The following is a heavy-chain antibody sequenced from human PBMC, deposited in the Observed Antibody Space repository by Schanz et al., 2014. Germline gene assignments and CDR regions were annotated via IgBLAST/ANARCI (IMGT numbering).Heavy chain of an antibody. CDR3: AKGSMAARPLLPTDYYFYGTDI. D-gene: IGHD6-6*01. Sequence: QVQLVESGGGVVQPGRSLRLSCAASGFTFSSYGMHWVRQAPGKGLEWVAVIWYDGNNKFYADSVKGRFIISRDNSKNTLDLQMNSLRDEDTALYYCAKGSMAARPLLPTDYYFYGTDIWGQGTTVTVSS. J-gene: IGHJ6*02. CDR1: GFTFSSYG. V-gene: IGHV3-33*06. CDR2: IWYDGNNK.